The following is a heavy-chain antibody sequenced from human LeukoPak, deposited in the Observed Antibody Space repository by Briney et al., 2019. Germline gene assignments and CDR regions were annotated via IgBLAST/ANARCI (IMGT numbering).Heavy chain of an antibody. D-gene: IGHD5-18*01. Sequence: SVKVSCKASGFTFTSSAMQWVRQARGQRLEWIGWIVVGSGNTNYAQKFQERVTITRDMSTSTAYMELSSLRSEDTAAYYCAAAEHSYGSKGVFDPWAREPWSPSPQ. CDR3: AAAEHSYGSKGVFDP. CDR2: IVVGSGNT. J-gene: IGHJ5*02. V-gene: IGHV1-58*02. CDR1: GFTFTSSA.